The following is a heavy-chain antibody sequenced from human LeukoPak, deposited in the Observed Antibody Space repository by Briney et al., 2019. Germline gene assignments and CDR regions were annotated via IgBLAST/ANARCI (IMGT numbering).Heavy chain of an antibody. D-gene: IGHD6-13*01. Sequence: SETPSLTCAVSGASIRNYYWSWIRQPAGKGLEWIGRFVPSGSTNYNPSLKSRVTMSVDTSKSQFSLKLNSVTAADTAVYYCAKEGAAPGPDFDYWGQGTLVIVSS. J-gene: IGHJ4*02. CDR3: AKEGAAPGPDFDY. CDR2: FVPSGST. V-gene: IGHV4-4*07. CDR1: GASIRNYY.